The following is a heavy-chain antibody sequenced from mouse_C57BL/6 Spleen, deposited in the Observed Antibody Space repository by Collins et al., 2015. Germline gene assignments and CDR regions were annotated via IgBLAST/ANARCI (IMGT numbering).Heavy chain of an antibody. D-gene: IGHD1-1*01. Sequence: PGGSMKLSCAASGFTFSDAWMDWVRQSPEKGLEWVAEIRNKANNHATYYAESVKGRFTISRDDSKSSVYLQMNSLRDEDTGIYYCTSHYYGSSYEYYAMDYWGQGTSVTVSS. V-gene: IGHV6-6*01. CDR3: TSHYYGSSYEYYAMDY. CDR2: IRNKANNHAT. CDR1: GFTFSDAW. J-gene: IGHJ4*01.